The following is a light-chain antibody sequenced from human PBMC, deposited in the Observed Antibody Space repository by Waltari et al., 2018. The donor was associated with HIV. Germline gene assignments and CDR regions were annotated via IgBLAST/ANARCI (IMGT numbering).Light chain of an antibody. CDR3: QQYGNLLPWT. CDR2: GAS. V-gene: IGKV3-20*01. Sequence: EIVLTQSPGTLSLSPGEGATLSCRASQSVSSSYLAWYQQKPGQAPRLLIYGASSRATGISDRFSGSGSGTDFTLTISRLEPEDSAVYYRQQYGNLLPWTFGQGTKMEIK. CDR1: QSVSSSY. J-gene: IGKJ2*02.